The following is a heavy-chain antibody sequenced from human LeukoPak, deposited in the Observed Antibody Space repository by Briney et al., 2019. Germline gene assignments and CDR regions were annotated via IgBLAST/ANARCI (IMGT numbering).Heavy chain of an antibody. CDR2: INPNSGGT. Sequence: ASVKVSCKASGYTFTGYYMHWVRQAPGQGLEWMGWINPNSGGTNYAQKFQGRVTITRDTSISTAYMELSRLRSDDTAVYYCARGQWFGELYVSYWGQGTLVTVSS. CDR1: GYTFTGYY. D-gene: IGHD3-10*01. CDR3: ARGQWFGELYVSY. V-gene: IGHV1-2*02. J-gene: IGHJ4*02.